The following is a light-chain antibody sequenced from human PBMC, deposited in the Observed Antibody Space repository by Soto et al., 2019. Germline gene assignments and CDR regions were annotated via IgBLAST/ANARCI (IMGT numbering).Light chain of an antibody. V-gene: IGKV1-39*01. Sequence: DIQMTQSPSSLSASVGDRVTITCRASQSISDYLNWYQQKPGKAPRLLIYATSTLQSGVPSRFSGSGSGTAFTLTISILQPEDFATYYCQQGYKIPPFTFGPGTKVDLK. CDR2: ATS. CDR1: QSISDY. CDR3: QQGYKIPPFT. J-gene: IGKJ3*01.